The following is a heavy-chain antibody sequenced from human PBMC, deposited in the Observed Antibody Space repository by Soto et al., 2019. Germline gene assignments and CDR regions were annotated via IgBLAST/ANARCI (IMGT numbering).Heavy chain of an antibody. Sequence: QVQLQESGPGLVKPSETLSLTCTVSGGSISSYYWSWIRQPPGKGLEWIGYIYYSGSTNYNPSLKSRVTISVDTSKNQFSLKLSSVTAADTAVYYCASGQIAAAVGYWGQGTLVTVSS. CDR2: IYYSGST. CDR3: ASGQIAAAVGY. J-gene: IGHJ4*02. D-gene: IGHD6-13*01. CDR1: GGSISSYY. V-gene: IGHV4-59*01.